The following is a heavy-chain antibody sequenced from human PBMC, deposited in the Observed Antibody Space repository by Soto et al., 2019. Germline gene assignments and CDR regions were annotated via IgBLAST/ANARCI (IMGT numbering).Heavy chain of an antibody. D-gene: IGHD4-17*01. CDR2: IRSKAYGGTT. CDR1: GFTFGDYT. J-gene: IGHJ6*02. V-gene: IGHV3-49*05. Sequence: EVQLLESGGGLVKPGRTLRLSCTASGFTFGDYTMAWFRQAPGGGLEWVSFIRSKAYGGTTEYAASVKGRFTISRDDSKSIAYLQMNWLQSEDTAVYYCARDVASYDYGDFYGMDVWGQGTTVTVSS. CDR3: ARDVASYDYGDFYGMDV.